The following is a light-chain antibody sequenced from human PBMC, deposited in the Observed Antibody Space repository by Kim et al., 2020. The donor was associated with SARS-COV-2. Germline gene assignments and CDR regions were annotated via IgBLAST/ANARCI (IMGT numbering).Light chain of an antibody. CDR2: EGN. V-gene: IGLV6-57*03. J-gene: IGLJ3*02. CDR1: SGSFASSY. CDR3: QSYDSSTWV. Sequence: GKTVTISCTRTSGSFASSYVQWYQQRPGSAPTTIISEGNQRPSGVPERFSGSIDSSSRSAFLTISRLRTEDEADYYCQSYDSSTWVFGGGTQLTVL.